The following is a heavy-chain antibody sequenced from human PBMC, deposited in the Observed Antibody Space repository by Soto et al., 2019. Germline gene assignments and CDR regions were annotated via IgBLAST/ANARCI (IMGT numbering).Heavy chain of an antibody. J-gene: IGHJ4*02. V-gene: IGHV4-38-2*02. CDR1: GFAISRGYY. Sequence: PSETLSLTCNVSGFAISRGYYWSWVRQPPGKGLEWIGSIYPSVSSYHNPSLESRLTLSIDTSKNQFTLKLASVTAADTAPYYCAREKVGTTFFDNWGQGTQVTVSS. CDR3: AREKVGTTFFDN. D-gene: IGHD1-1*01. CDR2: IYPSVSS.